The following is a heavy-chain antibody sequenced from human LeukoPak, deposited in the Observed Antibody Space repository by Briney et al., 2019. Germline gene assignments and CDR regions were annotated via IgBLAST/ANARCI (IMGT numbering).Heavy chain of an antibody. CDR1: GYTFTGYY. CDR3: ATPRRGDKSYYYYMDV. D-gene: IGHD5-18*01. J-gene: IGHJ6*03. CDR2: INPNSGGT. Sequence: GASVKVSCKASGYTFTGYYMHWVRQAPGQGLEWIGWINPNSGGTNYAQKFQGRVTMTRDTSISTAYMELSRLRSDDTAVYYCATPRRGDKSYYYYMDVWGKGTTVTVSS. V-gene: IGHV1-2*02.